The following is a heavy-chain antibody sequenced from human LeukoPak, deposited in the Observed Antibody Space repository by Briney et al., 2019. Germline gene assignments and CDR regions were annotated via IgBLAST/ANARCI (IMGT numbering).Heavy chain of an antibody. V-gene: IGHV4-4*07. J-gene: IGHJ3*02. D-gene: IGHD3-22*01. Sequence: SETLSLTCTVSGGSISSYYWSWIRQPAGKGLEWIGRIYTSGSTNYNPSLKSRVTISVDTSKNQFSLTLSSVTAADTAVYYCAGSYDSSGYYYFWQAFDIWGQGTMVTVSS. CDR1: GGSISSYY. CDR2: IYTSGST. CDR3: AGSYDSSGYYYFWQAFDI.